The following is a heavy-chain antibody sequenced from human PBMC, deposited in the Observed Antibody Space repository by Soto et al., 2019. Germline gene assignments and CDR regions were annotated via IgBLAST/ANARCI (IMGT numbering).Heavy chain of an antibody. CDR2: IYWNDDK. J-gene: IGHJ6*02. V-gene: IGHV2-5*01. CDR1: GFSLSTSGVG. CDR3: APMVLYLTGVYSYYYGMDV. D-gene: IGHD3-9*01. Sequence: VSGPTLVNPTQTLTLTCTFSGFSLSTSGVGVGWIRQPSGKALEWLALIYWNDDKRYSPSLKSRLTITKDTSKNQVVLTMTNMDHVDTATYSCAPMVLYLTGVYSYYYGMDVWGQGTTVTVYS.